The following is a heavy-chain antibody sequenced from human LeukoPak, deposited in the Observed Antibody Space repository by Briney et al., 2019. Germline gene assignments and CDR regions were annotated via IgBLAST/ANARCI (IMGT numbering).Heavy chain of an antibody. V-gene: IGHV3-15*01. CDR1: GFTFNTYA. J-gene: IGHJ4*02. CDR3: TTGRELATKAPGY. Sequence: GGSLRLSCAASGFTFNTYAMSWVRQAPGKGLEWVGRMKSNTDGGTTDYDAPVKGRFTISRDDSKNTLYLQMNSLKSEDTAVYYCTTGRELATKAPGYWGQGTLVTVSS. D-gene: IGHD5-12*01. CDR2: MKSNTDGGTT.